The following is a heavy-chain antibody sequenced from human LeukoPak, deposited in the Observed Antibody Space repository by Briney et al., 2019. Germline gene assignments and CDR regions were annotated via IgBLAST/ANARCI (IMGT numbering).Heavy chain of an antibody. D-gene: IGHD5-24*01. V-gene: IGHV3-11*04. J-gene: IGHJ4*02. CDR3: ARDSVEISYDY. CDR2: ISSSGSSI. CDR1: GFTFSDYY. Sequence: PGGSLRLSCAASGFTFSDYYMSWIRQAPGKGLERVSYISSSGSSIYYADSVRGRFTISRDNAKNSLYLQMFSLRAEDTAVYYCARDSVEISYDYWGQGTLVTVSS.